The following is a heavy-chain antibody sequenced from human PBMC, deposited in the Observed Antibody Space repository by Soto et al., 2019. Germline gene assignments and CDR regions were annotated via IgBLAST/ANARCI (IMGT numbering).Heavy chain of an antibody. Sequence: PSETLSLTCTVSGGSISSSSYYWGWIRQPPGKGLEWIGSIYYSGSTYYNPSLKSRVTISVDTSKNQFSLKLSSVTAADTAVYYCARVGIAAAGFESNWFDPWGQGTLVTVSS. J-gene: IGHJ5*02. CDR1: GGSISSSSYY. V-gene: IGHV4-39*01. CDR3: ARVGIAAAGFESNWFDP. D-gene: IGHD6-13*01. CDR2: IYYSGST.